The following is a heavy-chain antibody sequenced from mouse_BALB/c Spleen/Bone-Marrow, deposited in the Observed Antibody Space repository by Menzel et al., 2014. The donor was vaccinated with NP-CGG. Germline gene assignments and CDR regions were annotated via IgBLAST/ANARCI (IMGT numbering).Heavy chain of an antibody. Sequence: EVKLMESGGGLVQPGGSLRLSCATSGFTFTDYYMSWVRQPPGKALEWLGFIRNKAKGYTTEYSASVKGRVAISRDNSQSILYLQMNTLRAEDSAIYYCARDNNPITTAYWYFDVWGAGTTVTVSS. J-gene: IGHJ1*01. V-gene: IGHV7-3*02. CDR1: GFTFTDYY. D-gene: IGHD1-2*01. CDR2: IRNKAKGYTT. CDR3: ARDNNPITTAYWYFDV.